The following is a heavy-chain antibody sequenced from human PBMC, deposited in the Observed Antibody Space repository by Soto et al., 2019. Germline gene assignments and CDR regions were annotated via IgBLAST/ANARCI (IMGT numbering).Heavy chain of an antibody. D-gene: IGHD3-16*02. J-gene: IGHJ3*01. CDR2: IHHSGIT. CDR1: GGTISSENW. V-gene: IGHV4-4*02. CDR3: ASGLLYVWGGYRHESGGDTFDV. Sequence: QVQVQESGPGLVKPSGTLSLICTVSGGTISSENWWSWVRQPPGKGLAWIGEIHHSGITTYSPSLKSRVTISVDKSKTRVSLTLNCVTAADTAVYYCASGLLYVWGGYRHESGGDTFDVWGQGTTVTVTA.